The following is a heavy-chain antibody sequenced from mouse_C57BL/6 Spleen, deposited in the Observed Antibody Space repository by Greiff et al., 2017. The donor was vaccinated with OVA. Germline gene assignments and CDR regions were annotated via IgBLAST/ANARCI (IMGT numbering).Heavy chain of an antibody. V-gene: IGHV5-17*01. CDR2: ISSGSSTI. CDR3: AMDLYARDY. J-gene: IGHJ4*01. CDR1: GFTFSDYG. Sequence: EVKLMESGGGLVKPGGSLKLSCAASGFTFSDYGMHWVRQAPEKGLEWVAYISSGSSTIYYAATVKGRFTISRDNAKNTLFLQMTSLRSEDTAMYYCAMDLYARDYWGQGTSVTVSS.